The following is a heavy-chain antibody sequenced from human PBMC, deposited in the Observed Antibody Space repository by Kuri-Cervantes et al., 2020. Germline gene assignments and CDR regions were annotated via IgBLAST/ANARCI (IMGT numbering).Heavy chain of an antibody. D-gene: IGHD6-19*01. CDR3: ARGWLMI. Sequence: GESLKISCAASGFTFSSYAMSWVRQAPGKGLEWVSLTYGDDTTYYADSVKGRFTISRDKSRNTVSLQMNSLRAEDTAMYYCARGWLMIWGQGTPVTVSS. J-gene: IGHJ4*02. CDR2: TYGDDTT. CDR1: GFTFSSYA. V-gene: IGHV3-53*01.